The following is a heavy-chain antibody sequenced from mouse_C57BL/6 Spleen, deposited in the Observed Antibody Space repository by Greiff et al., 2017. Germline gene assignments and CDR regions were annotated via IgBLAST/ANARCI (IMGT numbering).Heavy chain of an antibody. J-gene: IGHJ2*01. V-gene: IGHV5-4*01. CDR2: ISDGGSYT. CDR1: GFTFSSYA. D-gene: IGHD1-1*01. Sequence: DVHLVESGGGLVKPGGSLKLSCAASGFTFSSYAMSWVRQTPEKRLEWVATISDGGSYTYYPDNVKGRFTISRDNAKNNLYLQMSHLKSEDTAMYYCARDGAGSSLYYFDYWGQGTTLTVSS. CDR3: ARDGAGSSLYYFDY.